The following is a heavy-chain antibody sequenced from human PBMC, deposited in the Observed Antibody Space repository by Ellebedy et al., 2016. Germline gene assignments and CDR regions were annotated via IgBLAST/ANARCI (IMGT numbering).Heavy chain of an antibody. CDR3: ARAPDSYDRSAFDY. D-gene: IGHD3-22*01. Sequence: SETLSLTCTVSGGSISSYAYYWGWIRQPPGKGLEWIGNIYYSGSTYYNPSLKSRVAVSLDTSKNQFSLKLSSLTAADTAVYYCARAPDSYDRSAFDYWGQGTLVTVSS. CDR1: GGSISSYAYY. V-gene: IGHV4-39*07. CDR2: IYYSGST. J-gene: IGHJ4*02.